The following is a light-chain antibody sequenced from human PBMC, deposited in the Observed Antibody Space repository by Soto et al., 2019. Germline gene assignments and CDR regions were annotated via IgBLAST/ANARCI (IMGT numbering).Light chain of an antibody. CDR3: QSYIRYWT. Sequence: IHVNNTPSNLSQPRTSPVTSTCRASQNISSWLAWYQQKPGNAPKLLIYDASSLESAVPSRFSGSGSGTEFTLTISGLQPDDFATYYCQSYIRYWTFAQGTMVDNK. CDR1: QNISSW. J-gene: IGKJ1*01. CDR2: DAS. V-gene: IGKV1-5*01.